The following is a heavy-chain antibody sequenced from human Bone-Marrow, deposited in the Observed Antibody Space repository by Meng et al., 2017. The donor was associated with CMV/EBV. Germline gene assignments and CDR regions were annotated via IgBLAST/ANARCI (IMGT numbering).Heavy chain of an antibody. CDR1: GFTFDDYG. D-gene: IGHD4-17*01. CDR2: INWNGGST. V-gene: IGHV3-20*04. Sequence: GSSLKISCAASGFTFDDYGMSWVRQAPGKGLEWVSGINWNGGSTGYADSVKGRFTISRDNAKNSLYLQMNSLRAEDTALYYCARAILRSGATVTLGGAFDIWGQGTMVTVSS. CDR3: ARAILRSGATVTLGGAFDI. J-gene: IGHJ3*02.